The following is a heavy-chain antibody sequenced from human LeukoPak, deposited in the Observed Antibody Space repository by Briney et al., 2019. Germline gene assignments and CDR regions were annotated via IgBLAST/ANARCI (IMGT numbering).Heavy chain of an antibody. V-gene: IGHV4-31*01. D-gene: IGHD4-17*01. CDR1: GGSINTGGYY. Sequence: SETLSLTCTVSGGSINTGGYYWSWIRQHPGKGLEWIGYIHYSGSTYYNPSLKSQVTVSLDTSKNQFSLKLSSVTAADTAVYYCASFRDRIHYAAFDYWGQGTLVTVSS. CDR2: IHYSGST. J-gene: IGHJ4*02. CDR3: ASFRDRIHYAAFDY.